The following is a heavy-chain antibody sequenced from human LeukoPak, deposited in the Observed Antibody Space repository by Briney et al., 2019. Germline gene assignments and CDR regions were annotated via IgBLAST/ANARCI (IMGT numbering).Heavy chain of an antibody. D-gene: IGHD4-17*01. V-gene: IGHV4-61*01. CDR1: GGSVSSGSNY. Sequence: TSETLSLTCTVSGGSVSSGSNYWSWIRQPPGKRLEWIGYIYYSGSTNYNPSLNSRVTISLDTSKNQFSLNLGSVTAADTAVYYCARATTVTTNYYGMDVWGQGTTVTVSS. CDR2: IYYSGST. CDR3: ARATTVTTNYYGMDV. J-gene: IGHJ6*02.